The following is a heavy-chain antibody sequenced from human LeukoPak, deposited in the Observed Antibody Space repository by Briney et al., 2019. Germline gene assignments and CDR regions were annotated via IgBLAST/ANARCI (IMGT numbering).Heavy chain of an antibody. CDR2: ISSRSSTI. CDR1: GFTFSSYS. J-gene: IGHJ3*02. CDR3: AREGGSLTIDAFDI. Sequence: GGSLRLSCAASGFTFSSYSMNWVRQAPGKGLEWVSYISSRSSTIYYADSVKGRFTISRDNAKNSLYLQMNSLRDEDTAVYYCAREGGSLTIDAFDIRGQGTMVTVSS. D-gene: IGHD1-26*01. V-gene: IGHV3-48*02.